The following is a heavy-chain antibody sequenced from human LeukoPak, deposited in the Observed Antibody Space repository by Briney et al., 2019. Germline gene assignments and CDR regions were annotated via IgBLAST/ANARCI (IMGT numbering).Heavy chain of an antibody. V-gene: IGHV4-30-2*01. Sequence: SQTPSLTCAVSGGSISSGGYSWSWIRQPPGKGLEWIGYIYHSGSTYYNPSLKSRVTISVDRSKNQFSLKLSSVTAADTAVYYCARTPTYYYDSSGYFDYWGQGTLVTVSS. CDR3: ARTPTYYYDSSGYFDY. J-gene: IGHJ4*02. D-gene: IGHD3-22*01. CDR1: GGSISSGGYS. CDR2: IYHSGST.